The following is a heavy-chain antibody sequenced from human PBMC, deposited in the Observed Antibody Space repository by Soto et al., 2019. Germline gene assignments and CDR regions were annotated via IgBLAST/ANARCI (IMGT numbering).Heavy chain of an antibody. D-gene: IGHD1-26*01. J-gene: IGHJ4*02. Sequence: EVQLLESGGGLVQPGGSLRLSCAASGFTFSSYAMRWVRQAPVKGLEWVSAISGSGGSTYYADSVKGRFTISRDNSKNTLYLQMNSLRAEDTAVYYCERRGSGSDYDYWGQGTLVTVSS. CDR1: GFTFSSYA. CDR3: ERRGSGSDYDY. V-gene: IGHV3-23*01. CDR2: ISGSGGST.